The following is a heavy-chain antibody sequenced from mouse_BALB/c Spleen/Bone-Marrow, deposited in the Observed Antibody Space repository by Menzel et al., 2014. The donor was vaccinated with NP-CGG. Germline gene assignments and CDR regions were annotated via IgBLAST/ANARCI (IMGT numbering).Heavy chain of an antibody. CDR2: IGPANGNT. J-gene: IGHJ4*01. CDR3: ARGYYDYVYAMDY. Sequence: EVHLVESGAELVKPGASVKLSCTASGFNIKDTYMHWVKQRPEQGLEWIGRIGPANGNTKYDPKFQGKATITADTSSNTAYLQLSSLTSEDTAVYYCARGYYDYVYAMDYWGQGTSVTVSS. D-gene: IGHD2-4*01. CDR1: GFNIKDTY. V-gene: IGHV14-3*02.